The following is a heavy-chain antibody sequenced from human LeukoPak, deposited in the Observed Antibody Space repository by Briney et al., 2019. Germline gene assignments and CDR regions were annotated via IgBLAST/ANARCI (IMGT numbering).Heavy chain of an antibody. CDR2: IYYSGST. V-gene: IGHV4-59*08. CDR3: ARGTTVTTTSDY. D-gene: IGHD4-17*01. CDR1: GGSISSYY. J-gene: IGHJ4*02. Sequence: TSETLSLTCTVSGGSISSYYWSWIRQPPGKGLEWIGYIYYSGSTNYNPSLKSRVTISVDTSKNQFSLKLSSVTAADTAVYYCARGTTVTTTSDYWGQGTLVTVSS.